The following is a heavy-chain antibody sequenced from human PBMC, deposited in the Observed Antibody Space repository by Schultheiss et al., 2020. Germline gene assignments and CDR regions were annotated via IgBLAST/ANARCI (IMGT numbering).Heavy chain of an antibody. CDR1: GFTFSNSD. V-gene: IGHV3-33*08. J-gene: IGHJ6*04. CDR2: IWYDGSNN. CDR3: ARDSTYSQYSGYDLPYYYYGMDV. Sequence: GSLRLSCAASGFTFSNSDMNWVRQAPGKGLEWVAVIWYDGSNNYYADSVKGRFTISRDNSKNTLFLQMNSLRAEDTAVYYCARDSTYSQYSGYDLPYYYYGMDVWGEGATVTVSS. D-gene: IGHD5-12*01.